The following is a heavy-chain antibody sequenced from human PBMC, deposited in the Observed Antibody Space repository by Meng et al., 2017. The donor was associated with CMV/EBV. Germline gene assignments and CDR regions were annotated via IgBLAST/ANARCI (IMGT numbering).Heavy chain of an antibody. Sequence: QVPLQQLGAGLWKPSEPRSLACAVDGGSFSGYYWSWIRQPPGKGLEWIGEINHSGSTNYNPSLKSRVTISVDTSKNQFSLKLSSVTAADTAVYYCARVWDSGWDYWGQGTLVTVSS. CDR2: INHSGST. CDR3: ARVWDSGWDY. CDR1: GGSFSGYY. V-gene: IGHV4-34*01. J-gene: IGHJ4*02. D-gene: IGHD3-22*01.